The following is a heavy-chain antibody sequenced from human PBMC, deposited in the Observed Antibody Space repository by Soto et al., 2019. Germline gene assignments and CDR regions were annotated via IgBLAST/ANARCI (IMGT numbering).Heavy chain of an antibody. CDR1: GGSISSGDYY. D-gene: IGHD2-15*01. J-gene: IGHJ4*02. V-gene: IGHV4-31*03. CDR2: IYYSGGT. Sequence: QVQLQESGPGLVKPSQTLSLTCTVSGGSISSGDYYWSWIRQHPGRGLEGIGYIYYSGGTYYNPSLKSRVIISADTSKNQFSLKLSSVTAADTAVYYCARDRGYCSGGSCYSGNFDYWGQGTLVTVSS. CDR3: ARDRGYCSGGSCYSGNFDY.